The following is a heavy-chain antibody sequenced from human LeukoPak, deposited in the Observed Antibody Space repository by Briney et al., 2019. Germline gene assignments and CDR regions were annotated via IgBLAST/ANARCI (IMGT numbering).Heavy chain of an antibody. D-gene: IGHD3-10*01. V-gene: IGHV4-30-4*01. CDR1: GGSISSGDYY. CDR3: ARAALLWFGELDYYGMDV. J-gene: IGHJ6*02. CDR2: IYYSGST. Sequence: PSQTLSLTCTVSGGSISSGDYYWSWIRQPPGKGLEWIGYIYYSGSTYYNPSLKSRVTISVDTSKNQLSLKPSSVTAADTAVYYCARAALLWFGELDYYGMDVWGQGTTVTVSS.